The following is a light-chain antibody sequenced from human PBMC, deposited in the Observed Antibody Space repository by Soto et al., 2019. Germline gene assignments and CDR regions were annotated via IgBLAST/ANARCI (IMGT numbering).Light chain of an antibody. CDR3: QQYNSYPYT. CDR2: DAS. CDR1: QSISSW. J-gene: IGKJ2*01. Sequence: DIQMTQSPSTLSASVGDRVTITCRASQSISSWLAWYQQKPGKAPKLLIYDASSLESGVPSRLSGSGSGTEFTLTISRLQPYDFATYYCQQYNSYPYTFGQGTKLEIK. V-gene: IGKV1-5*01.